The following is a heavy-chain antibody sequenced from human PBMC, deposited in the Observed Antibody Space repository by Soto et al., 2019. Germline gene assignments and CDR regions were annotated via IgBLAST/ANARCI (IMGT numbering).Heavy chain of an antibody. Sequence: EVQLVESGGGLVKPGGSLRLSCAASGFTFSSYSMNWVRQAPGKGLEWVSSISSSSSYIYYADSVKGRFTISRDNAKNSLYLQMNSLRGEETAVYYCATEKHYFDTGGYYYWGQGTLVTVSS. J-gene: IGHJ4*02. CDR1: GFTFSSYS. D-gene: IGHD3-22*01. CDR2: ISSSSSYI. V-gene: IGHV3-21*01. CDR3: ATEKHYFDTGGYYY.